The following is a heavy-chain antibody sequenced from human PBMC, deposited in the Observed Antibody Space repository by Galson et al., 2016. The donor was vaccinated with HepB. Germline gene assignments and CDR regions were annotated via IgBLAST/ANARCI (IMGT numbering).Heavy chain of an antibody. D-gene: IGHD1-26*01. J-gene: IGHJ6*02. Sequence: SLRLSCAASGFTFSDYYMTWIRQAPGKGLEWVSYISSSGSTIYYADSVKGRFTISRDSAKNSLYLQMNSLRAEDTAVYYCAGEGYSGSSHSYYGMDVWGRGTTVTVSS. CDR3: AGEGYSGSSHSYYGMDV. CDR1: GFTFSDYY. CDR2: ISSSGSTI. V-gene: IGHV3-11*04.